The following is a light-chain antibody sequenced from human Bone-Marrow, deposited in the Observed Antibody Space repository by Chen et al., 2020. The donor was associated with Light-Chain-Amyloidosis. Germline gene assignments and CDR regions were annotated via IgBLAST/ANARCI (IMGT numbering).Light chain of an antibody. CDR1: SSDVGGDNN. V-gene: IGLV2-14*01. CDR2: EVT. J-gene: IGLJ1*01. CDR3: SSYTITNTLV. Sequence: QSALTQPASVSGSPGQSITISCTGTSSDVGGDNNVSWYQQHPDKASKLMIYEVTNRPSWVPDRFSGSKSDNTASLTISGLQTEDEADYFCSSYTITNTLVFGSGTRVTVL.